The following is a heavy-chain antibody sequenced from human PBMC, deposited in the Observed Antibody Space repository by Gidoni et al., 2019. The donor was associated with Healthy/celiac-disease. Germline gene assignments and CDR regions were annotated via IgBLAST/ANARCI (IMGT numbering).Heavy chain of an antibody. Sequence: QVQLVQSGAEVKKPGSSVKVSCKPSGGTFSSYAISWVRQAPGQGLEWMGGIIPIFGTANYAQKVQGRVTITADESTSTAYMELSSLRSEDTAVYYCARITMVQGVPPNPHPDYWGQGTLVTVSS. CDR2: IIPIFGTA. D-gene: IGHD3-10*01. J-gene: IGHJ4*02. V-gene: IGHV1-69*01. CDR1: GGTFSSYA. CDR3: ARITMVQGVPPNPHPDY.